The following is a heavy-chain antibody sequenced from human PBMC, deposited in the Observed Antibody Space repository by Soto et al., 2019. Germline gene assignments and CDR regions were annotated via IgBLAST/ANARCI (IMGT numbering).Heavy chain of an antibody. CDR3: AREGEGANFVERGGYDA. J-gene: IGHJ5*02. D-gene: IGHD3-22*01. V-gene: IGHV3-74*01. Sequence: PVGSLRLSCAASGFTFSRHWMHWVRLAPGKGLVWVSRVNGDGGSPFYADSVKGRFTISRDNAKSTLYLEMNGLRVEDTAVYYCAREGEGANFVERGGYDAWGQGTLVTVSS. CDR2: VNGDGGSP. CDR1: GFTFSRHW.